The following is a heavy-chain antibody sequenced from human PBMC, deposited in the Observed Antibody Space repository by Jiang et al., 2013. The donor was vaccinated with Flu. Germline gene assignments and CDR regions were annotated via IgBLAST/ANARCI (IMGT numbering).Heavy chain of an antibody. Sequence: GAEVKKPGASVKVSCKASGYSFSSYDISWVRQAPGLGLEWMGWIRPYNGDTNYARKLQGRVTMTTDTSTSTAYMELRRLRSDDTAMYYCAKEVGGTRFDFWGQGTLVTVS. CDR2: IRPYNGDT. V-gene: IGHV1-18*04. J-gene: IGHJ4*02. CDR3: AKEVGGTRFDF. D-gene: IGHD1-26*01. CDR1: GYSFSSYD.